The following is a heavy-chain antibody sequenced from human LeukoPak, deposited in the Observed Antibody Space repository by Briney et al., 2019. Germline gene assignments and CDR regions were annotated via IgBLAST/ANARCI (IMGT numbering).Heavy chain of an antibody. CDR2: ISSSGSTI. J-gene: IGHJ6*03. V-gene: IGHV3-11*01. CDR3: AREWFGELLFGTYYYYYMDV. D-gene: IGHD3-10*01. CDR1: GFTFSDYY. Sequence: GGSLRLSCAASGFTFSDYYMSWIRQAPGKGLEWASYISSSGSTIYYADSVKGRFTIFRDNAKNSLYLQMNSLRAEDTAVYYCAREWFGELLFGTYYYYYMDVWGKGTTVTISS.